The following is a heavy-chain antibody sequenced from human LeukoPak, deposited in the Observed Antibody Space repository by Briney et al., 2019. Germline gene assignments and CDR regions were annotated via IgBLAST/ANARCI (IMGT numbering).Heavy chain of an antibody. Sequence: GGSLRLSCAASGFTFSDYYMSWIRQAPGKGLEWVSYISSSSSYTNYADSVKGRFTISRDNAKNSLYLQMNSLRAEDTAVYYCARDHRPYSSSPRWFDPWGQGTLVTVSS. J-gene: IGHJ5*02. CDR1: GFTFSDYY. D-gene: IGHD6-13*01. CDR3: ARDHRPYSSSPRWFDP. V-gene: IGHV3-11*06. CDR2: ISSSSSYT.